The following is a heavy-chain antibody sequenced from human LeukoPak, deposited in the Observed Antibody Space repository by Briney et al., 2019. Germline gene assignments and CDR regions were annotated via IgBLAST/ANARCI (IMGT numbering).Heavy chain of an antibody. CDR1: GFTFSSYS. D-gene: IGHD5-18*01. J-gene: IGHJ6*02. CDR3: ARSGYGSYYYYYGMDV. Sequence: GGSLRLSCAASGFTFSSYSMNWVRQAPGKGLEWVSYISSSSSTIYYADSVKGRFTISRDNAKNSLYLQMNSLRDEDTAVYYCARSGYGSYYYYYGMDVWGQGTTVTVSS. CDR2: ISSSSSTI. V-gene: IGHV3-48*02.